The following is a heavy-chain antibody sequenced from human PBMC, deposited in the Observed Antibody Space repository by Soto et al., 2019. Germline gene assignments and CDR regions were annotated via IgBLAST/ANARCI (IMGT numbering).Heavy chain of an antibody. D-gene: IGHD3-3*01. CDR3: ARIKSEDFGVVIIWFDP. CDR1: GFSLSNARMG. J-gene: IGHJ5*02. CDR2: IFSNDEK. V-gene: IGHV2-26*01. Sequence: SGPTLVNPTETLTLTCTVSGFSLSNARMGVSWIRQPPGKALEWLAHIFSNDEKSYSTSLKSRLTISKDTSKSQVVLTMTNMDPVDTATYYCARIKSEDFGVVIIWFDPWGQGTLVTVSS.